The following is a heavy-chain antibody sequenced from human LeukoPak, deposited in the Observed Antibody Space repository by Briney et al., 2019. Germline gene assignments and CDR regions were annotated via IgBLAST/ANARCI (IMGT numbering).Heavy chain of an antibody. D-gene: IGHD6-19*01. CDR2: INPNSGDT. Sequence: ASVKVSCKASGYTSTGYYMHWVRQAPGQGLEWMGWINPNSGDTNYAQKFQGRVTMTRDTSISTAYMELSRLRSDDTAVYYCASGYSSGWIWYYWGQGTLVTVSS. CDR3: ASGYSSGWIWYY. V-gene: IGHV1-2*02. J-gene: IGHJ4*02. CDR1: GYTSTGYY.